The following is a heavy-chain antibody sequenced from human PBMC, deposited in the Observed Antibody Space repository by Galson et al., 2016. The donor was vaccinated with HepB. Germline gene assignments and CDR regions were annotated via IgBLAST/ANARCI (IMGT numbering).Heavy chain of an antibody. Sequence: SLRLSCAASGFTFSDYYMSWIRQAPGKGLEWVSYISSSGITIYYADSVKGRFTISRDNAKNSLYLQMNSLRAEDTAVYYWARNYDSSGYYALAYFDYWGQGTLVTVSS. CDR3: ARNYDSSGYYALAYFDY. V-gene: IGHV3-11*01. CDR2: ISSSGITI. CDR1: GFTFSDYY. J-gene: IGHJ4*02. D-gene: IGHD3-22*01.